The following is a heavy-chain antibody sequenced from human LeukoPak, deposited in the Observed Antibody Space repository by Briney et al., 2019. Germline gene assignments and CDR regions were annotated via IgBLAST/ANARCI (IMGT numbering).Heavy chain of an antibody. Sequence: GGSLRLSCAASGFTFSSYAMHWVRQAPGKGLEWVAVISYDGSNKYYADSVKGRFTISRDNSKNTLYLQMNSLRAVDTAVYYCARDHRYYYDSSGYYVPDYWGQGTLVTVSS. CDR3: ARDHRYYYDSSGYYVPDY. D-gene: IGHD3-22*01. V-gene: IGHV3-30*01. CDR2: ISYDGSNK. CDR1: GFTFSSYA. J-gene: IGHJ4*02.